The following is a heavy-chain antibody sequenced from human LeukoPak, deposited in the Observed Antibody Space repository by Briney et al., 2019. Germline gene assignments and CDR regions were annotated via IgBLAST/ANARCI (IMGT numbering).Heavy chain of an antibody. V-gene: IGHV3-30*04. Sequence: GGSLRLSCAAPGFTFSSYAMHWVRQAPGKGLEWVAVISYDGSNKYYADSVKGRFTISRDNSKNTLYLQMNSLRAEDTAVYYCAISIGIAAAGPDYWGQGTLVTVSS. CDR3: AISIGIAAAGPDY. J-gene: IGHJ4*02. CDR2: ISYDGSNK. CDR1: GFTFSSYA. D-gene: IGHD6-13*01.